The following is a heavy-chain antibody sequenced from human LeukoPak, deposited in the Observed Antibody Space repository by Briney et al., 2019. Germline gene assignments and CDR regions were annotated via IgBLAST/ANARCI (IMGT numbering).Heavy chain of an antibody. CDR3: APHSSGSYSQFDY. D-gene: IGHD3-22*01. CDR1: GFSFSNYA. V-gene: IGHV3-23*01. J-gene: IGHJ4*02. CDR2: ISGSDGST. Sequence: GGSLRLSCAASGFSFSNYAMNCVRQAPGKGLQWVSVISGSDGSTYYADSVKGRFTVSRDNSKNTLSLQMNSLRAEDTAVYYCAPHSSGSYSQFDYWGQGTLVTVSS.